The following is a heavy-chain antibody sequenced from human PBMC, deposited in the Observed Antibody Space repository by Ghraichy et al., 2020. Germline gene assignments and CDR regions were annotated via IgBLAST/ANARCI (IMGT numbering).Heavy chain of an antibody. V-gene: IGHV3-23*01. Sequence: WGSLRLSCAASGFTFSNYAMTWVRQAPGKGLQLVSRGSGSGGGTYYSDSVKGRFTISRDNPKNTLFLQMNSLRADDTAVYYCAKVSYGGSYGSLDSWGQGT. D-gene: IGHD3-16*01. CDR2: GSGSGGGT. J-gene: IGHJ4*02. CDR3: AKVSYGGSYGSLDS. CDR1: GFTFSNYA.